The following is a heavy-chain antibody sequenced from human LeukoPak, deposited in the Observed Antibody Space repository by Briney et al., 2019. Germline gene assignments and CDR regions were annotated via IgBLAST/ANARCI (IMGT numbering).Heavy chain of an antibody. Sequence: GGSLRLSCAASGFTFSSCAMSWVRLAPGKGLEWVSAVSGSGSNTYYADSVKGRFTISRDNSRNTLYLQMNSLRAEDTAVYYCASRDYYGSGTYYSPLHYWGQGTLVTVSS. V-gene: IGHV3-23*01. D-gene: IGHD3-10*01. J-gene: IGHJ4*02. CDR1: GFTFSSCA. CDR3: ASRDYYGSGTYYSPLHY. CDR2: VSGSGSNT.